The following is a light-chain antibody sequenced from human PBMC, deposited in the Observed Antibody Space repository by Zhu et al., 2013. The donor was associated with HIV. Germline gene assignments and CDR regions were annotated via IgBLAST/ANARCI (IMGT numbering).Light chain of an antibody. Sequence: EIVLTQSPGTLSLSPGERATLSCRASQSVYGNLAWYQQIRGQPPRLVIYDTSTRATDIPARFSGTGSGTDFTLTISRLEPEDFAVYYCQQYGSSPETFGPGTKVDIK. CDR3: QQYGSSPET. CDR2: DTS. V-gene: IGKV3-20*01. J-gene: IGKJ3*01. CDR1: QSVYGN.